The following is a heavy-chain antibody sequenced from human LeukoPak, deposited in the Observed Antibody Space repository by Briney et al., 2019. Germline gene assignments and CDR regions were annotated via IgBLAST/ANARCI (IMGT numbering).Heavy chain of an antibody. CDR1: GGTFSSYA. V-gene: IGHV1-69*04. CDR2: IIPILGIA. Sequence: SVKVSCKASGGTFSSYAISWVRQAPGQGLEWMGRIIPILGIANYAQKFQGRVTITADKSTSTAYMELSSLRSEDTAVYYCARSEVVGDIAFDYWAQGTLVTVSS. D-gene: IGHD1-26*01. J-gene: IGHJ4*02. CDR3: ARSEVVGDIAFDY.